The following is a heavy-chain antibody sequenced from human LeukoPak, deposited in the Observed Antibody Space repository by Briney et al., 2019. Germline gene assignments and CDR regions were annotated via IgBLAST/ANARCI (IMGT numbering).Heavy chain of an antibody. J-gene: IGHJ4*02. Sequence: PSETLSLTCTVSGDSISDYYWSWIRQPPGKGLEWIGYIYYSGSTNYNPSLKSRVTISVDTSKNQFSLKLSSVTAADTAVFYCARLNRNYYDSSGEPGFDYWGQGTLVTVSS. CDR1: GDSISDYY. CDR3: ARLNRNYYDSSGEPGFDY. D-gene: IGHD3-22*01. V-gene: IGHV4-59*01. CDR2: IYYSGST.